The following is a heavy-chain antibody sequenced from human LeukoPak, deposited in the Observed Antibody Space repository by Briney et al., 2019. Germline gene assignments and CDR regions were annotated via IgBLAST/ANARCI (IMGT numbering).Heavy chain of an antibody. V-gene: IGHV4-34*01. CDR2: INHSGST. J-gene: IGHJ3*02. Sequence: SETLSLTCAVYGGSFSGYYWSWIRQPPGKGLEWIGEINHSGSTNYNPPLKSRVTISVDTSKNQFSLKLSSVTAADTAVYYCARSSSGYYNAFDIWGQGTMVTVSS. CDR1: GGSFSGYY. CDR3: ARSSSGYYNAFDI. D-gene: IGHD3-22*01.